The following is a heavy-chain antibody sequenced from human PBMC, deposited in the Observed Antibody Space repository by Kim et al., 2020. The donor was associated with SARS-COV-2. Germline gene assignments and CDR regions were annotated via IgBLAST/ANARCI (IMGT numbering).Heavy chain of an antibody. Sequence: SVKGRFTISRDNSKNTLYLQMNSLRAEDTAVYYCAKDRTYYYDSSGYWGYWGQGTLVTVSS. V-gene: IGHV3-23*01. CDR3: AKDRTYYYDSSGYWGY. D-gene: IGHD3-22*01. J-gene: IGHJ4*02.